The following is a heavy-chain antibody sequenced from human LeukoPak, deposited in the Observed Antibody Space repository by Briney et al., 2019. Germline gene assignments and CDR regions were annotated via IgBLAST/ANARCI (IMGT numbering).Heavy chain of an antibody. Sequence: PGGSLRLSCAASGFTFSSYAMHWVRQAPGKGLEWVAVISYDGSNKYYADSVKGRFTISRDNSKNTLYLQMNSLRAGDTAVYYCASTMVRGVFYYWGQGTLVTVSS. V-gene: IGHV3-30-3*01. CDR2: ISYDGSNK. D-gene: IGHD3-10*01. CDR1: GFTFSSYA. CDR3: ASTMVRGVFYY. J-gene: IGHJ4*02.